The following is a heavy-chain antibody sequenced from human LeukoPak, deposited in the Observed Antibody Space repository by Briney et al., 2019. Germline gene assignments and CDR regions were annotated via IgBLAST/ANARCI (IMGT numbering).Heavy chain of an antibody. Sequence: SGTLSLTCAVYGGSFSGYYWSWIRQPPGKGLEWIGEINHSGSTNYNPSLKSRVTISVDTSKNQFSLKLSSVTAADTAVYYCARGGGYSYGYGYYFDYWGQGTLVTVSS. J-gene: IGHJ4*02. V-gene: IGHV4-34*01. D-gene: IGHD5-18*01. CDR2: INHSGST. CDR1: GGSFSGYY. CDR3: ARGGGYSYGYGYYFDY.